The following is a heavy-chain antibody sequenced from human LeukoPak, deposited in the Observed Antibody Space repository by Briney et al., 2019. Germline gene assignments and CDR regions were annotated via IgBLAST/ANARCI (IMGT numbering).Heavy chain of an antibody. V-gene: IGHV4-61*05. J-gene: IGHJ4*02. CDR2: IYYSGST. Sequence: SETLSLTCTVSGGSISSSSHYWGWIRQPPGKGLEWIGYIYYSGSTNYNPSLKSRVTISVDTSKNQFSLKLSSVTAADTAVYYCARGRSSSWFSPFDYWGQGTLVTVSS. CDR1: GGSISSSSHY. D-gene: IGHD6-13*01. CDR3: ARGRSSSWFSPFDY.